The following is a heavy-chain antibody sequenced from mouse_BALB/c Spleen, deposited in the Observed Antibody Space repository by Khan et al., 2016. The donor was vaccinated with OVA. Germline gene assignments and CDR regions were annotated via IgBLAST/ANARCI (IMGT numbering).Heavy chain of an antibody. CDR2: INPSSGYN. V-gene: IGHV1-4*01. CDR1: GYTFTSYT. J-gene: IGHJ2*01. D-gene: IGHD2-3*01. CDR3: ARTHDR. Sequence: VQLQQSGAELARPGASVKMSCKASGYTFTSYTMHWVKQRPGQGLEWIGYINPSSGYNKYNQKFKDQATFTAYKSYNTSSMQLSSLTSEDSPVYYCARTHDRWGQGTTLTVSS.